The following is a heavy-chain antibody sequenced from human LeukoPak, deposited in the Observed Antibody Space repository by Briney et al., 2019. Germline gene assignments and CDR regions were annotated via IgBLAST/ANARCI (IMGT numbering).Heavy chain of an antibody. D-gene: IGHD3-3*02. CDR2: INPNSGDT. CDR3: ARGAVIRTEGYYFDY. J-gene: IGHJ4*02. CDR1: GYSFTAYY. V-gene: IGHV1-2*02. Sequence: ASVRDSCKTSGYSFTAYYIHWVRQAPGQGLQWMGWINPNSGDTNYAQKFQGRVTMTRDSSITTAHMELSRLKSDDTAVFYCARGAVIRTEGYYFDYWGQGALVTVSS.